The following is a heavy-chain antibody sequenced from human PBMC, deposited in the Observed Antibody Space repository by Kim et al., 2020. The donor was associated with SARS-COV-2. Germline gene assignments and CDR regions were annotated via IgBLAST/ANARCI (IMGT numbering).Heavy chain of an antibody. CDR1: GYIFTANY. CDR2: INPNSGGT. Sequence: ASVKVSCKASGYIFTANYMHWVRQAPGQGLEWMGRINPNSGGTDYAQKFQGRVIMTRDTSINTAYMELSRLKSDDTAMYYCARDQGYSGYDFGYWGQGTLVTVSS. D-gene: IGHD5-12*01. J-gene: IGHJ4*02. V-gene: IGHV1-2*06. CDR3: ARDQGYSGYDFGY.